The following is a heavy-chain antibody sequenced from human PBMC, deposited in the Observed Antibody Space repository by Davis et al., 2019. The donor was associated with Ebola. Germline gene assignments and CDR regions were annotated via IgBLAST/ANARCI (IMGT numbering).Heavy chain of an antibody. CDR3: ARGSGYCSGGSCYVWFDP. Sequence: MPSETLSLTCSVSGGSISSSTYYWGWIRQPPGKGLEWIGTMYYTGSAYYNPSLQSRVTISVDTSKNQFSLKLSSVTAADTAVYYCARGSGYCSGGSCYVWFDPWGQGTLVTVSS. J-gene: IGHJ5*02. CDR1: GGSISSSTYY. D-gene: IGHD2-15*01. CDR2: MYYTGSA. V-gene: IGHV4-39*01.